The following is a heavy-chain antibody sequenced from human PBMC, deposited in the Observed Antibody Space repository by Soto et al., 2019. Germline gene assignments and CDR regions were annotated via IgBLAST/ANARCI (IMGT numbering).Heavy chain of an antibody. J-gene: IGHJ4*02. D-gene: IGHD2-2*01. CDR2: ISGSGGST. Sequence: GGSLILSCAASGFTFSSYAMSWVRQAPGKGLEWVSAISGSGGSTYYADSVKGRFTISRDNSKNTLYLQMNSLRAEDTAVYYCAKSVVVVPAAMPYLDYWGQGTLVTVSS. V-gene: IGHV3-23*01. CDR3: AKSVVVVPAAMPYLDY. CDR1: GFTFSSYA.